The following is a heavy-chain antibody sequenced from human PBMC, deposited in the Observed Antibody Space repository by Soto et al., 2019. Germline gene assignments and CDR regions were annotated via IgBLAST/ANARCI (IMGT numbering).Heavy chain of an antibody. J-gene: IGHJ6*02. V-gene: IGHV5-10-1*01. Sequence: GESLKISCKGSGYSFTSYWISWVRQMPGKGLEWMGRIDPSDSYTNYSPSFQGHVTISADKSISTAYLQWSSLKASDTAMYYCARGAVPYSIRPSFLHYYYSYGMDVWGQGTPVTVSS. CDR1: GYSFTSYW. CDR2: IDPSDSYT. D-gene: IGHD6-13*01. CDR3: ARGAVPYSIRPSFLHYYYSYGMDV.